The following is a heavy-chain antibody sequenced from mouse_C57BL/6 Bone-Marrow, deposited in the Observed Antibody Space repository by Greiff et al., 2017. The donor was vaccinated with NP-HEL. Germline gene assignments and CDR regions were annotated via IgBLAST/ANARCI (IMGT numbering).Heavy chain of an antibody. CDR1: GFTFSSYA. Sequence: EVQGVESGGGLVKPGGSLKLSCAASGFTFSSYAMSWVRQTPEKRLEWVATISDGGSYTYYPDNVKGRFTISRDNAKNNLYLQMSHLKSEDTAMYYCARDPFKNYWGQGTTLTVSS. V-gene: IGHV5-4*01. CDR3: ARDPFKNY. J-gene: IGHJ2*01. CDR2: ISDGGSYT.